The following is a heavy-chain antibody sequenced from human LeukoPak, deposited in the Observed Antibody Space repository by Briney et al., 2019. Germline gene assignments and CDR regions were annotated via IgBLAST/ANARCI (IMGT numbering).Heavy chain of an antibody. CDR1: GGSISSSNW. Sequence: SETLSLTCAVSGGSISSSNWWSWVRQPPGKGLEWIGEIYHSGSTNYNPSLKSRVTISVDKSRNPFSLKVNSVTAADTAVYYCASKDYDSRTFDYWGQGTLVTVSS. J-gene: IGHJ4*02. CDR3: ASKDYDSRTFDY. V-gene: IGHV4-4*02. D-gene: IGHD3-9*01. CDR2: IYHSGST.